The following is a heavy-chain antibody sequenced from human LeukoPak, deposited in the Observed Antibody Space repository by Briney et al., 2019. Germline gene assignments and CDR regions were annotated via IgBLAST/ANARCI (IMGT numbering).Heavy chain of an antibody. J-gene: IGHJ5*02. CDR3: ARYGDEDGYNWALNWFDP. CDR1: GGSFSGYY. Sequence: SETLSLTCAVYGGSFSGYYWSWIRQPPGKGLEWIGSIYYSGSTYYNPSLKSRVTISVDTSKNQFSLKLSSVTAADTAVYYCARYGDEDGYNWALNWFDPWGQGTLVTVSS. D-gene: IGHD5-24*01. CDR2: IYYSGST. V-gene: IGHV4-34*01.